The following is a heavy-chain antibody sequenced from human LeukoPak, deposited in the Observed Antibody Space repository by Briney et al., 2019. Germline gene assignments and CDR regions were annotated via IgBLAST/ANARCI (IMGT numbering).Heavy chain of an antibody. CDR3: ARGLDIVVVVAATDAFDI. D-gene: IGHD2-15*01. Sequence: SETLSLTCTVSGDSISSGDYYWSWIRQPAGKGLEWIGRISSSGSTNYNPSLKSRVTISVDTSKNQFSLKLSSVTAADTAVYYCARGLDIVVVVAATDAFDIWGQGTMVTVSS. J-gene: IGHJ3*02. CDR1: GDSISSGDYY. CDR2: ISSSGST. V-gene: IGHV4-61*02.